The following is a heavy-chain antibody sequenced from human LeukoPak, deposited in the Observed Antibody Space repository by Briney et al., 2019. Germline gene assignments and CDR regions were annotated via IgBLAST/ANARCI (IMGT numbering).Heavy chain of an antibody. Sequence: PGRSLRLSRAASGFTFDDYAMHWVRQAPGKGLEWVSGISWNSGSIGYADSVKGRFTISRNNAKNSLYLQMNSLRAEDMALYYCAKDSSGYPYYMDVWGKGTTVTVSS. CDR1: GFTFDDYA. J-gene: IGHJ6*03. CDR3: AKDSSGYPYYMDV. V-gene: IGHV3-9*03. D-gene: IGHD5-12*01. CDR2: ISWNSGSI.